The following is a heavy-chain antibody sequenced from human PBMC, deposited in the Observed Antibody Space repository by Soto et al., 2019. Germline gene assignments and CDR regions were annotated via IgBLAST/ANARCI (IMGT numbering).Heavy chain of an antibody. J-gene: IGHJ2*01. CDR2: ISTNGKI. CDR3: ARDNNDFWSLYPLAFDF. V-gene: IGHV4-4*07. D-gene: IGHD3-3*01. CDR1: GGSLMKYY. Sequence: QVQLQESGPGLVRPSETLSLTCTVSGGSLMKYYWSWVRQPAGKGLEWIGRISTNGKIHSTPPLKNGLAMSVDTAKNQISLRLTSVTASDTAVYYCARDNNDFWSLYPLAFDFWGRGTLVTVS.